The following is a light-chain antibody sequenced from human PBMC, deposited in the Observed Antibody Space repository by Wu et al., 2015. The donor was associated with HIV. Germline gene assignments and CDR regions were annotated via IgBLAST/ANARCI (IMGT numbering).Light chain of an antibody. V-gene: IGKV3-11*01. CDR3: QQYNSYSSYS. CDR1: QSISNF. CDR2: DAS. Sequence: EIVLTQSPATLSLSPGERATLSCRASQSISNFLVWYQQKPGQAPRLLIYDASNRATGIPARFSGSGSGTEFTLTISSLQPEDFATYYCQQYNSYSSYSFGQGTKLEIK. J-gene: IGKJ2*03.